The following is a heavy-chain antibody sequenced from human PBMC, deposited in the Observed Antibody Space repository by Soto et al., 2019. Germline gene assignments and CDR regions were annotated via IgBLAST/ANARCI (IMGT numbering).Heavy chain of an antibody. CDR2: IYHTGST. D-gene: IGHD6-13*01. CDR1: GGSISSYY. V-gene: IGHV4-59*08. Sequence: SETLSLTCTVAGGSISSYYWRRIRQPPGKGLEWIGYIYHTGSTNYNPSLKSRVTISVDTSKNQFSLKLSSVTAADTAVYYCARRDSSSWFLDYWGQGTLVTVS. CDR3: ARRDSSSWFLDY. J-gene: IGHJ4*02.